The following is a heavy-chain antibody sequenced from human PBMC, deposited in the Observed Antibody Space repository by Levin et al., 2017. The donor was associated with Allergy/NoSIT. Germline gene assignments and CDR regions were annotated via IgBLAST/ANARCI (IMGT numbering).Heavy chain of an antibody. D-gene: IGHD3-10*01. CDR1: GFTFSDYY. J-gene: IGHJ4*02. CDR3: ARDGSGSYYAYYFDY. V-gene: IGHV3-11*01. CDR2: ISSSGSTI. Sequence: GGSLTLSCAASGFTFSDYYMSWIRQAPGKGLEWVSYISSSGSTIYYADSVKGRFTISRDNAKNSLYLQMNSLRAEDTAVYYCARDGSGSYYAYYFDYWGQGTLVTVSS.